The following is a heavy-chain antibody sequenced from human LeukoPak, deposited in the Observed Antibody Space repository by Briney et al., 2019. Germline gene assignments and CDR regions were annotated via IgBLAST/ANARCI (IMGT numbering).Heavy chain of an antibody. V-gene: IGHV3-11*05. Sequence: SGGSLRLSCAASGFTFSDYYMSWIRRAPGKGVEWVSYISSSSSYTNYEDSVKGGFTISRDNAKNSLYLQMNSLRAEDTAVYYCARDVATVTFDYWGQGTLVTVSS. CDR1: GFTFSDYY. J-gene: IGHJ4*02. CDR3: ARDVATVTFDY. D-gene: IGHD4-17*01. CDR2: ISSSSSYT.